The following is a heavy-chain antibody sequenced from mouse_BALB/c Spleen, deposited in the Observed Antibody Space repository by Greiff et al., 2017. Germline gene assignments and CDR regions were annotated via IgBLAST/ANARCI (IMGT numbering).Heavy chain of an antibody. CDR2: ISNGGGST. Sequence: EVMLVESGGGLVQPGGSLKLSCAASGFTFSSYTMSWVRQTPEKRLEWVAYISNGGGSTYYPDTVKGRFTISRDNAKNTLYLQMSSLKSEDTAMYYYARHPYCIGCYWYFDVWGAGTTVTVSS. CDR3: ARHPYCIGCYWYFDV. J-gene: IGHJ1*01. CDR1: GFTFSSYT. V-gene: IGHV5-12-2*01.